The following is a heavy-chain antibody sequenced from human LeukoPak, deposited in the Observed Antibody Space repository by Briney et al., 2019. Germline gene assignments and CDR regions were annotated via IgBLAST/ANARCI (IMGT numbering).Heavy chain of an antibody. J-gene: IGHJ5*02. Sequence: GGSLRLSCAASGFTFNSYAMHWVRQAPGKGLEWVAVISSDGSNNYYADSVKGRFTISRDNSKNTLYLQVNSLRAEDTAVYYCARVVYSYGYCDRMTCPNWFDPWGQGTLVAVSS. CDR3: ARVVYSYGYCDRMTCPNWFDP. CDR2: ISSDGSNN. V-gene: IGHV3-30-3*01. CDR1: GFTFNSYA. D-gene: IGHD2-2*03.